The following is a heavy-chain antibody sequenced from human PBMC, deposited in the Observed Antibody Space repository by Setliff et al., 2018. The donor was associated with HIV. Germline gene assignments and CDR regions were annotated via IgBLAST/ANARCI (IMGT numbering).Heavy chain of an antibody. CDR3: ATLSGPVDH. D-gene: IGHD3-3*01. J-gene: IGHJ4*02. CDR1: SASFSGYF. V-gene: IGHV4-34*01. CDR2: INHAGST. Sequence: PSETLSLTCTLYSASFSGYFWSWIRQPPGKGLEWIGEINHAGSTNFNPSLKGRVTISVDMSKRQFSLHLTSVTAADTAVYYCATLSGPVDHWGQGTLVTVPQ.